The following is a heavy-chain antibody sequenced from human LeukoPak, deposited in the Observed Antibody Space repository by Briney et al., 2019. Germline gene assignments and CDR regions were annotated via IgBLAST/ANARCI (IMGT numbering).Heavy chain of an antibody. CDR2: IGTYNDNT. V-gene: IGHV1-18*01. Sequence: ASVKVSCKASGYTFNNYGINWVRQAPGQGLEWMGWIGTYNDNTNYAQKLQGRVTMTTDTSTSTAYMELRSLRSDDTAVYYCTRDTRLVVSWFDPWGQGTLVTVSS. D-gene: IGHD2-2*01. CDR3: TRDTRLVVSWFDP. CDR1: GYTFNNYG. J-gene: IGHJ5*02.